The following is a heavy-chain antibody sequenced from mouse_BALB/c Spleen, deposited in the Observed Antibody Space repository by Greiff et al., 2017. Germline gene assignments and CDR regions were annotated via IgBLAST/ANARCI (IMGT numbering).Heavy chain of an antibody. CDR1: GYTFTSYY. J-gene: IGHJ4*01. Sequence: VQLQESGAELVKPGASVKLSCKASGYTFTSYYMYWVKQRPGQGLEWIGEINPSNGGTNFNEKFKSKATLTVDKSSSTAYMQLSSLTSEDSAVYYCTREGGTYAMDYWGQGTSVTVSS. CDR3: TREGGTYAMDY. V-gene: IGHV1S81*02. D-gene: IGHD1-1*02. CDR2: INPSNGGT.